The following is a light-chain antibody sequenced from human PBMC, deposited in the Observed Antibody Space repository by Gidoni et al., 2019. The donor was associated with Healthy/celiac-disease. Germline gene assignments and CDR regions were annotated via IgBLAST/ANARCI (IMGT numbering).Light chain of an antibody. CDR3: MQALQTWT. CDR2: LGS. J-gene: IGKJ1*01. Sequence: DMVMTQPPLSLPVTPGEPASISCRSSQSLLHSNGYNYLDWYLQKPGQSPQLLIYLGSNRASGVPDRFSGSGSGTDFTLKISRVEAEDVGVYYCMQALQTWTFGQGTKVEIK. V-gene: IGKV2-28*01. CDR1: QSLLHSNGYNY.